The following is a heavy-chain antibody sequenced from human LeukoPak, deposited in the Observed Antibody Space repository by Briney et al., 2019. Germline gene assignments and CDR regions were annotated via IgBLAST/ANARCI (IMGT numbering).Heavy chain of an antibody. Sequence: GASVKVSCKASGYTFTSYGISWVRQAPGQGLEWMGGIIPIFGTANYAQKFQGRVTITTDESTSTAYMELSSLRSEDTAVYYCASATSGSGDYYYYMDVWGKGTTVTVSS. CDR2: IIPIFGTA. CDR3: ASATSGSGDYYYYMDV. V-gene: IGHV1-69*05. D-gene: IGHD1-26*01. J-gene: IGHJ6*03. CDR1: GYTFTSYG.